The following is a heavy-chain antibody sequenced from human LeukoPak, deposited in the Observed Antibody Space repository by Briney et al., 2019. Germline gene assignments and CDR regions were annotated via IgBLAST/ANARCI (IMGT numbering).Heavy chain of an antibody. D-gene: IGHD1-14*01. J-gene: IGHJ5*02. V-gene: IGHV4-59*13. Sequence: SETLSLTCTVSGGSITTYHWSWLRQSPGKGLEWIGYIDYRGTTDHNPSLKTRVAMSIDTSKNQFSLKPRSVTAADTGVYFCARTLSWDRLADYKWFDPWGQGTLVAVSS. CDR2: IDYRGTT. CDR3: ARTLSWDRLADYKWFDP. CDR1: GGSITTYH.